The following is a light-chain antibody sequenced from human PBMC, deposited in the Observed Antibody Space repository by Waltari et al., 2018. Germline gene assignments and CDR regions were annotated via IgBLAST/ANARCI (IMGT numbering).Light chain of an antibody. Sequence: QAVLTQPSSLSASPGASASLTCTLRSGIDVGTSRIYWYQQKPGSPPHYLLRYRSDSDKQQGSGVPSRFSGSKAASANAGILLISGLQSDDEADYYCMIWDSSAWVFGGGTKLTVL. CDR1: SGIDVGTSR. CDR2: YRSDSDK. V-gene: IGLV5-45*03. J-gene: IGLJ3*02. CDR3: MIWDSSAWV.